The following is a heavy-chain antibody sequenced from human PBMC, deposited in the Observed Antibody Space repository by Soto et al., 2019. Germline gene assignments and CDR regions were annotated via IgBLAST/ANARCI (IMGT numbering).Heavy chain of an antibody. J-gene: IGHJ4*02. CDR3: ARKSRYYYGSWNADFDY. CDR1: GGSFSGTY. D-gene: IGHD3-10*01. Sequence: QVQLHQWGAGLLKPSETLSLNCDVYGGSFSGTYWSWIRQNPGKGLEWIGEINHSGNTYYSPSLKSRVTISVDMSKNHYSLKLSSVTAADTAVYYCARKSRYYYGSWNADFDYWGQGTLVTVSS. CDR2: INHSGNT. V-gene: IGHV4-34*01.